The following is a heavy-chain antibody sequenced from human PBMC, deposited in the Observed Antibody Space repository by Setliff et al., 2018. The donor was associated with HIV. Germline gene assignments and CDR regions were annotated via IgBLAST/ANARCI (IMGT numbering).Heavy chain of an antibody. CDR2: ISPYNGHT. CDR3: ARTDYGGNSGGNYFDY. Sequence: ASVKVSCKASGYTFTTYDITWVRQAPGQGLEWLGWISPYNGHTNFAQKFQGRVTMTTDTATSTAYMEVRSLRSDDTAVYYCARTDYGGNSGGNYFDYWGQGSLVTISS. CDR1: GYTFTTYD. J-gene: IGHJ4*02. D-gene: IGHD4-17*01. V-gene: IGHV1-18*01.